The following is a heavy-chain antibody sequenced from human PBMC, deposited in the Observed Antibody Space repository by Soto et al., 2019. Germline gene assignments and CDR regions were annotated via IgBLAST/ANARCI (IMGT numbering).Heavy chain of an antibody. J-gene: IGHJ6*03. V-gene: IGHV4-34*01. CDR2: INHSGST. Sequence: SETLSLTCAVYGGSFSGYYWSWIRQPPGKGLEWIGEINHSGSTNYNPSLKSRVTISVDTSKNQFSLKLSSVTAADTAVYYCARGLSIVVVPAAMPEDYYYYMDVWGKGTTVTVSS. CDR3: ARGLSIVVVPAAMPEDYYYYMDV. D-gene: IGHD2-2*01. CDR1: GGSFSGYY.